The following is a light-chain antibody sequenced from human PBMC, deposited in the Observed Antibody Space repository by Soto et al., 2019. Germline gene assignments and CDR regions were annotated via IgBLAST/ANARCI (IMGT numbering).Light chain of an antibody. Sequence: ALTQPRSVSGSPGQSVTISCTGTSSDVGDYNYVSWYQQYPGKAPKLVIYDVSKRPSGVPDRFSGSKSGNTASLTISGLQAEDEADYYCCSFAGSYTFWVFGGGTKLTVL. J-gene: IGLJ3*02. CDR1: SSDVGDYNY. V-gene: IGLV2-11*01. CDR3: CSFAGSYTFWV. CDR2: DVS.